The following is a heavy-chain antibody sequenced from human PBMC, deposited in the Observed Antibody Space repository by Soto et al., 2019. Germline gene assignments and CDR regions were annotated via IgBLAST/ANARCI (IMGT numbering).Heavy chain of an antibody. D-gene: IGHD3-22*01. V-gene: IGHV4-38-2*02. CDR2: IYQGGST. CDR1: GYSTSTAHY. CDR3: ARVGPWVPYYYDSSPYTFENWFDP. Sequence: SETLSLTFSVSGYSTSTAHYWGWPRQPPAKGLEWTGSIYQGGSTYYNPSLNSRVTLSIDMASNHVSLLLNSVTAADTAVYYCARVGPWVPYYYDSSPYTFENWFDPWGQGTLVTVSS. J-gene: IGHJ5*02.